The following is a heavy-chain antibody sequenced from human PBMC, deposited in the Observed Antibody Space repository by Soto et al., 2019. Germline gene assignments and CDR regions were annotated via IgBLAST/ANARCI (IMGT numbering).Heavy chain of an antibody. CDR3: ARDPYDILTGYRWPLRY. CDR2: INAGNGNT. V-gene: IGHV1-3*01. Sequence: ASVKVSCKASGYTFTSYAMHWVRQAPGQRLEWMGWINAGNGNTKYSQKIQGRVTITRDTSASTAYMELSSLRTENKAVYYCARDPYDILTGYRWPLRYWGQGTLVTVSS. J-gene: IGHJ4*02. D-gene: IGHD3-9*01. CDR1: GYTFTSYA.